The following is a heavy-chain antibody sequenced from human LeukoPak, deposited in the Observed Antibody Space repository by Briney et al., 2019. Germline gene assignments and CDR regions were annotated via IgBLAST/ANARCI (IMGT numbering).Heavy chain of an antibody. J-gene: IGHJ4*02. V-gene: IGHV3-74*01. D-gene: IGHD2/OR15-2a*01. CDR2: INSDGSWT. CDR3: VSFYETN. CDR1: GNYW. Sequence: GGSLRLSCAASGNYWMHWVRQAPGKELVWVSHINSDGSWTSYADSVKGRFTIPKDNAKNTVYLQMNSLRAEDTAVYYCVSFYETNRGRGTLVTVSS.